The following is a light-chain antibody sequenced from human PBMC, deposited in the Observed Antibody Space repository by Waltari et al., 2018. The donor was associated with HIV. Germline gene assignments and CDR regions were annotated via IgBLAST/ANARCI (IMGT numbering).Light chain of an antibody. CDR3: QSFDTNNHWV. V-gene: IGLV6-57*03. J-gene: IGLJ3*02. Sequence: NFMLTQPHSVSESPEKTVTISCTRTSGSIASNYVQWFQPRPAKAPTTILDGDYQRPSGVPDRFSGTLDESSNSASLTISGVKTEDEADYYCQSFDTNNHWVFGGGTRLTVL. CDR2: GDY. CDR1: SGSIASNY.